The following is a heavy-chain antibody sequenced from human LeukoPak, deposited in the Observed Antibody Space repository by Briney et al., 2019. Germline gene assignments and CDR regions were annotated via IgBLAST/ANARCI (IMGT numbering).Heavy chain of an antibody. CDR2: ISWNSGTI. Sequence: GRSQRLSCAGSGFIFNNYAMHWVRQPPGKGLEWVSGISWNSGTIDYADSVRGRFTISRDNAKNSLYLQMDSLRVEDTAFYYCAKDNRRHYTSGPNPDSLHWGQGALVTVSS. CDR1: GFIFNNYA. V-gene: IGHV3-9*01. CDR3: AKDNRRHYTSGPNPDSLH. D-gene: IGHD6-19*01. J-gene: IGHJ4*02.